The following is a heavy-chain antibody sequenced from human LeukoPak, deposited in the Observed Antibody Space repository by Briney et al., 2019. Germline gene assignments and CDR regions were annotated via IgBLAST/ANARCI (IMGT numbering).Heavy chain of an antibody. CDR2: INAGNGNT. CDR3: AREELLWFGELSRWFDP. J-gene: IGHJ5*02. CDR1: GYTFTSYA. Sequence: ASVKVSCKASGYTFTSYAMHWVRQAPGQRLEWMGWINAGNGNTKYSQKFQGRVTMTRDTSASTAYMELSSLRSEDTAVYYCAREELLWFGELSRWFDPWGQGTLVTVSS. V-gene: IGHV1-3*01. D-gene: IGHD3-10*01.